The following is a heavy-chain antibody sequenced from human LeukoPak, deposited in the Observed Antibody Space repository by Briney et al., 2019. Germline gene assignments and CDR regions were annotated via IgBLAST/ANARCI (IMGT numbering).Heavy chain of an antibody. J-gene: IGHJ4*02. D-gene: IGHD3-10*01. V-gene: IGHV4-34*01. CDR1: GGSFSGYY. CDR2: INHSGST. CDR3: ARGPGRITMVQGVRRPGQFDY. Sequence: SETLSLTCAVYGGSFSGYYWSWIRQPPGKGLEWIGEINHSGSTNYNPSLKSRVTISVDTSKNQFSLKLSSVTAADTAVYYCARGPGRITMVQGVRRPGQFDYWGQGTLVTVSS.